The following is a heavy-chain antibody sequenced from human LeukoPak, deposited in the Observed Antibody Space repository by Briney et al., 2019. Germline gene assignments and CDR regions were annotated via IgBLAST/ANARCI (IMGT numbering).Heavy chain of an antibody. Sequence: GGSVKVSCKASGYTFPSYYMHWVRQAPGQGLEWMGIINPSGGSTSYAQKFQGRVTMTRDTSTSTVYMELSSLRSEDTAVYYCARDSLGITMPWGQGTLVTVSS. CDR2: INPSGGST. D-gene: IGHD3-10*01. V-gene: IGHV1-46*01. J-gene: IGHJ1*01. CDR3: ARDSLGITMP. CDR1: GYTFPSYY.